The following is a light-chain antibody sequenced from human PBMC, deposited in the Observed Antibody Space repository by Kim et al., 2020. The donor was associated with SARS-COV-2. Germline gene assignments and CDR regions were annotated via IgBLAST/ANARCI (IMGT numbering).Light chain of an antibody. CDR1: SGSIASNY. CDR3: QSYRV. V-gene: IGLV6-57*03. J-gene: IGLJ3*02. Sequence: NFMLTQPHSVSEPPGKTVTISCTRSSGSIASNYVQWYQQRPGSAPTTVIYEDNQRPSGVPDRFSGSIDSSSNSASLTISGLKTEDEADYYCQSYRVFGGGTKLTVL. CDR2: EDN.